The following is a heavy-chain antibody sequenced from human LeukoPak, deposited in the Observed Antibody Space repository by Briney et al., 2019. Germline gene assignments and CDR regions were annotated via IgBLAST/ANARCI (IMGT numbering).Heavy chain of an antibody. CDR1: GGTFSSYA. V-gene: IGHV1-69*13. CDR3: ARDAGDILTGSRGWFDP. J-gene: IGHJ5*02. Sequence: ASVKVSCKASGGTFSSYAISWVRQAPGQGLEWMGGIIPIFGTASYAQKFQGRVTITADESTSTAYMELSSLRSEDTAVYYCARDAGDILTGSRGWFDPWGQGTLVTVSS. D-gene: IGHD3-9*01. CDR2: IIPIFGTA.